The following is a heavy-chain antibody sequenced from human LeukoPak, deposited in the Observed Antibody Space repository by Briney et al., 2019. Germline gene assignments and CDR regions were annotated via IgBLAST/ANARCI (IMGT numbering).Heavy chain of an antibody. CDR3: ARGQWLVLGLDAFDI. D-gene: IGHD6-19*01. CDR1: GGSISSGGYY. J-gene: IGHJ3*02. CDR2: IYYSGST. V-gene: IGHV4-31*03. Sequence: KPSQTLSLTCTVSGGSISSGGYYWSWIRQHPGKGLEWIGYIYYSGSTYYNPSLKSRVTISVDTSKNQFSLKLSSVTAADTAVYYCARGQWLVLGLDAFDIWGQGTMVTVSS.